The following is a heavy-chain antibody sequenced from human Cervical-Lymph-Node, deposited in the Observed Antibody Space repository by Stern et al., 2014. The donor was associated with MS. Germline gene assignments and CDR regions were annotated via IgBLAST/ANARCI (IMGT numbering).Heavy chain of an antibody. CDR2: IYDSDT. Sequence: VQLVQSGAEVKKPGESLKISCKLSGYSFTIYYIAWVRQMPGKGLEWSGFIYDSDTTYSPSFQGQVTISADKSIPTAYLQWSSLRASDTAMYYCARHVQGFDYWGQGTLVTVSS. J-gene: IGHJ4*02. V-gene: IGHV5-51*01. CDR1: GYSFTIYY. CDR3: ARHVQGFDY.